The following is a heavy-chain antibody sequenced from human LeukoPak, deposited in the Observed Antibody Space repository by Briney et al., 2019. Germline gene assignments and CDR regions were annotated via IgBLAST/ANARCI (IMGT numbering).Heavy chain of an antibody. J-gene: IGHJ4*02. CDR2: IYYSGST. Sequence: SETLSLTCTVSGGSISSSSYYWGWIRQPPGKGLEWIGSIYYSGSTYYNPSLKSRVTISVDTSKNQFSLKLSSVTAADTAVYYCARVRRYYDSSGYPSRLFDYWGQGTLVTVSS. CDR3: ARVRRYYDSSGYPSRLFDY. D-gene: IGHD3-22*01. V-gene: IGHV4-39*07. CDR1: GGSISSSSYY.